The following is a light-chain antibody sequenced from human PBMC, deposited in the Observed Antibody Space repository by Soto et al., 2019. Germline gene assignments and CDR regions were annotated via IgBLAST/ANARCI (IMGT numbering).Light chain of an antibody. J-gene: IGKJ1*01. CDR2: AAS. Sequence: LTQSPVTLSLSPGERATLSCRASQGISSYLAWYQQKPGKAPKLLIYAASTLQSGVPSRFSGSGSGTDFTLTISSLQPEDFATYYCQQLNSYPWTFGQGTKVEIK. CDR1: QGISSY. V-gene: IGKV1-9*01. CDR3: QQLNSYPWT.